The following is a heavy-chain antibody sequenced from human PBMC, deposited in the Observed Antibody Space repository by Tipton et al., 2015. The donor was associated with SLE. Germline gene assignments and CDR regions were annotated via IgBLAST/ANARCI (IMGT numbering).Heavy chain of an antibody. CDR3: ARVYLAGELSPYYFDY. CDR1: GFTFSSYS. J-gene: IGHJ4*02. CDR2: ISSSSSYI. Sequence: GSLRLSCAASGFTFSSYSMNWVRQAPGKGLEWVSSISSSSSYIYYADSVKGRFTISRDNAKNSLYLQMNSLRAEDTAVYYCARVYLAGELSPYYFDYWGQGTLVTVSS. D-gene: IGHD3-16*02. V-gene: IGHV3-21*01.